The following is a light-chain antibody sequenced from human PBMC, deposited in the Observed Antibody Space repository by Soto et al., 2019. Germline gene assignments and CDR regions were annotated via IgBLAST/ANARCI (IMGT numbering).Light chain of an antibody. CDR1: QDIRNF. J-gene: IGKJ2*01. V-gene: IGKV1-33*01. Sequence: DIQMTQSPSSLSASVGDRVTITCQASQDIRNFLDWYQQKPGKAPKLLFYDASNLETGVPSRFSGSGSRTYFTITISMLQPEDIATYYCQQYDIRPTFGQGTKLEIK. CDR2: DAS. CDR3: QQYDIRPT.